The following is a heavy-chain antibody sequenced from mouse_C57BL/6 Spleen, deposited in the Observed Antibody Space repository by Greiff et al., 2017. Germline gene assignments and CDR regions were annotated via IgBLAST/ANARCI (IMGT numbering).Heavy chain of an antibody. CDR1: GYTFTSYW. CDR2: IYPGSGST. V-gene: IGHV1-55*01. J-gene: IGHJ3*01. D-gene: IGHD1-1*01. CDR3: ARKGITTVPAWFAY. Sequence: VQLQQPGAELVKPGASVKMSCKASGYTFTSYWITWVKQRPGQGLEWIGDIYPGSGSTNYNEKFKSKATLTVETSSSTAYMQLSSLTSEDSAVYYCARKGITTVPAWFAYWGQGTLVTVSA.